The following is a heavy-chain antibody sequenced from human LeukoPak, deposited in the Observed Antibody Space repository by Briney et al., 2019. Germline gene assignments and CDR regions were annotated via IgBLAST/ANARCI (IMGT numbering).Heavy chain of an antibody. D-gene: IGHD3-10*01. J-gene: IGHJ4*02. CDR3: AREYGSGTYYNFDY. V-gene: IGHV4-59*01. CDR2: ISYSGST. CDR1: GDSISSYY. Sequence: SETLSLTCAVSGDSISSYYWSWIRQPPGKGLEWIGYISYSGSTKYNPSLKSRVTISVDTSKNQFSLKLSSVTAADTAVYYCAREYGSGTYYNFDYWGQGTLVTVSS.